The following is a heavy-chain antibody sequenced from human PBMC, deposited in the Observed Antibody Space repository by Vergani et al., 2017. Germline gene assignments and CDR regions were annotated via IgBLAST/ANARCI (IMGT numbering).Heavy chain of an antibody. V-gene: IGHV3-30*02. J-gene: IGHJ6*02. CDR1: GFTFNNYG. CDR3: AKTLLTFSRASGDHYYYYGMDV. D-gene: IGHD2-2*01. Sequence: QVQLVESGGGVVQPGGSLRLSCAASGFTFNNYGMNWVRQAPGKGLEWGAFIRFDGSNTYYADSLKGRFTISRDNSQNSLYLQMNSLRAEDTAVYYCAKTLLTFSRASGDHYYYYGMDVWGQGTTVTVSS. CDR2: IRFDGSNT.